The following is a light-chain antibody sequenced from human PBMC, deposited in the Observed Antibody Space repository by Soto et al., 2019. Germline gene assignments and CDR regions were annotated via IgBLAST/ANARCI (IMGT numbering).Light chain of an antibody. V-gene: IGLV2-14*01. J-gene: IGLJ1*01. CDR3: SSYTSSSTLGYV. CDR1: SSDVGAYNY. CDR2: DVS. Sequence: LKQRGAGYGSTGQSITIYCNRTSSDVGAYNYVSWYQQHPGKAPELMIYDVSNRPSGVSNRFSGSKSGNTASLTISGLQAEDEADYYCSSYTSSSTLGYVFGTGTKVTVL.